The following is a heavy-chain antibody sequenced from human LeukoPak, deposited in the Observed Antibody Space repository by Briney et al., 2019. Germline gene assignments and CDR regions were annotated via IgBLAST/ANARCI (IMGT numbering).Heavy chain of an antibody. CDR2: INPNSGGT. CDR3: ARVNCSSTSCYPDY. J-gene: IGHJ4*02. V-gene: IGHV1-2*02. Sequence: GASVKVSCKASGYTFTGYYMHWVRQAPGQGLEWMGWINPNSGGTNYAQKFQGRVTMARDTSISTAYMELSRLRSDDTAVYYCARVNCSSTSCYPDYWGQGTLVTVSS. CDR1: GYTFTGYY. D-gene: IGHD2-2*01.